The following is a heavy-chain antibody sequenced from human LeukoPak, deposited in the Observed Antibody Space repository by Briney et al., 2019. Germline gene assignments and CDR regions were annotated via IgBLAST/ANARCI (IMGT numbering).Heavy chain of an antibody. Sequence: PPETLSLTCTVSGGSISSYYWSWIRQPPGKGLEWIGYIYYSGSTNYNPSLKSRVTISVDTSKNQFSLKLSSVTAADTAVYYCARTRGRITMVRGVITMSYYMDVWGKGTTVTISS. CDR3: ARTRGRITMVRGVITMSYYMDV. CDR1: GGSISSYY. CDR2: IYYSGST. V-gene: IGHV4-59*01. J-gene: IGHJ6*03. D-gene: IGHD3-10*01.